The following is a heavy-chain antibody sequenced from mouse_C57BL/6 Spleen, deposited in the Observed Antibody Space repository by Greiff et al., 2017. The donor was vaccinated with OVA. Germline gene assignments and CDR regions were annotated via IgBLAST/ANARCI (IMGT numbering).Heavy chain of an antibody. CDR3: ARAPGSSYGYFDV. Sequence: DVHLVESGGGLVQSGRSLRLSCATSGFTFSDFYMEWVRQAPGKGLEWIAASRNKANDYTTEYSASVKGRFIVSRDTSQSILYLQMNALRAEDTAIYYCARAPGSSYGYFDVWGTGTTVTVSS. V-gene: IGHV7-1*01. CDR2: SRNKANDYTT. J-gene: IGHJ1*03. CDR1: GFTFSDFY. D-gene: IGHD1-1*01.